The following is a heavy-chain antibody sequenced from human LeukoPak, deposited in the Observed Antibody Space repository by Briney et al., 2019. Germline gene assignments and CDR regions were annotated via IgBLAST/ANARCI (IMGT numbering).Heavy chain of an antibody. CDR2: IYYSGST. CDR3: ARDDTYSGSYYHY. V-gene: IGHV4-61*01. J-gene: IGHJ4*02. Sequence: PSETLSLTCTVSGGSISSSSYYWSWIRQPPGKGLEWIGYIYYSGSTNYNPSLKSRVTISVDTSKNQFSLKLSSVTAADTAVYYCARDDTYSGSYYHYWGQGTLVTVSS. CDR1: GGSISSSSYY. D-gene: IGHD1-26*01.